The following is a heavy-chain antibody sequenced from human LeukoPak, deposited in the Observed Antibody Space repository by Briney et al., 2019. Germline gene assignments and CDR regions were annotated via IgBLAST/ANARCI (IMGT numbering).Heavy chain of an antibody. D-gene: IGHD1-26*01. Sequence: PSETLSLTCAVYGGSFSGYYWSWIRQPPGKGLEWIGYIYYTGSTNYSPSLKSRVTISADTSKNQISLKLSSVTAADTAVYYCATDGYSGSSLFDYWGQGTLVTVSS. J-gene: IGHJ4*02. CDR2: IYYTGST. CDR3: ATDGYSGSSLFDY. CDR1: GGSFSGYY. V-gene: IGHV4-59*01.